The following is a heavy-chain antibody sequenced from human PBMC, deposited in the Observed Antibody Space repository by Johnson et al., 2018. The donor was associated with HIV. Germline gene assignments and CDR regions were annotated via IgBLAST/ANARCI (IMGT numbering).Heavy chain of an antibody. D-gene: IGHD1-26*01. Sequence: QVQLVESGGGLVQPGGSLRLSCAASGFTFRSYGMYWVRQAPGKGLAWVALIWLDGSNKYYADSVQGRFPISRDNSKNTLYLQMNSLRAEDTAVYYCARERRGLIVGGLDAFDIWGQGTMVTVSS. CDR3: ARERRGLIVGGLDAFDI. CDR2: IWLDGSNK. CDR1: GFTFRSYG. V-gene: IGHV3-33*08. J-gene: IGHJ3*02.